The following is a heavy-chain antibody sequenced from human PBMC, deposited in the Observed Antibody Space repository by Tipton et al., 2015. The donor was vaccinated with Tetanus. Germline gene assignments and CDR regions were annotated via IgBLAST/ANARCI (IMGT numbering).Heavy chain of an antibody. CDR2: IYHRGST. CDR3: ARDPAVLRFLEWLPDPYFAL. J-gene: IGHJ2*01. D-gene: IGHD3-3*01. V-gene: IGHV4-31*03. CDR1: GGSISSGGYY. Sequence: TLSLTCTVSGGSISSGGYYWTWIRQHPGKGLEWIGNIYHRGSTYYNPSLKSRVTISVDTSKNQFSLKLSSVTAADTAVYYCARDPAVLRFLEWLPDPYFALWGRGTLVTVSS.